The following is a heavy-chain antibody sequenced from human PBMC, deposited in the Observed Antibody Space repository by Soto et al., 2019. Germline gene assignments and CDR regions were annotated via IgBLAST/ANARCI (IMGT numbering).Heavy chain of an antibody. J-gene: IGHJ4*02. V-gene: IGHV5-51*01. CDR3: ARGEWGYKYGH. Sequence: GESLKISCKGSGYSFTDFWIAWVRQMPGKGLEWMGIIHPGDSDIRYGPSFQGQVTISADKSISTAYLQWSSLKASDTAMYYCARGEWGYKYGHGGQGTLVTVSS. CDR1: GYSFTDFW. CDR2: IHPGDSDI. D-gene: IGHD3-10*01.